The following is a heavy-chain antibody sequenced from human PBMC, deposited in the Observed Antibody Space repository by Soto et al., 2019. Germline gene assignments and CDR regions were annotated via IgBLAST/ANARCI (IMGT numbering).Heavy chain of an antibody. V-gene: IGHV3-23*01. CDR3: AKDRNLGTSYYFDY. D-gene: IGHD7-27*01. Sequence: LSLTCAASGFTFSSYAMSWVRQAPGKGLEWVSAISGSGGSTYYADSVKGRFTISRDNSKNTLYLQMNSLRAEDTAVYYCAKDRNLGTSYYFDYWGQGTLVTVSS. CDR1: GFTFSSYA. J-gene: IGHJ4*02. CDR2: ISGSGGST.